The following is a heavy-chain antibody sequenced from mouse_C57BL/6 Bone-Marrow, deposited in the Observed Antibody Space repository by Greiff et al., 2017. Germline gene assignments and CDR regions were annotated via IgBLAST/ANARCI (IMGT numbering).Heavy chain of an antibody. CDR2: ISSGGSYT. V-gene: IGHV5-6*01. CDR3: ARPPSYYDYDDGYYAMDC. CDR1: GFTFSSYG. D-gene: IGHD2-4*01. J-gene: IGHJ4*01. Sequence: EVKLMESGGDLVKPGGSLKLSCAASGFTFSSYGMSWVRQTPDKRLEWVATISSGGSYTYYPDSVKGRFTISRDNAKNTLYLQRSSLKSEDTAMYYCARPPSYYDYDDGYYAMDCWGQGTSVTVSS.